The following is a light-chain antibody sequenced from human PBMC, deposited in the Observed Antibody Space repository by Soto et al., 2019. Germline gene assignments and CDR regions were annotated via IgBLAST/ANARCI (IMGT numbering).Light chain of an antibody. Sequence: DIQMTQSPSSLSASVGDRVTITCRASQSISSYLNWYQQKPGKAPKLLIYAASSLQSGVTSRFSGSGSGTDFPLTISSLQPEDFATYYCQQSYCTPSFGQGTKLEIK. CDR1: QSISSY. J-gene: IGKJ2*01. V-gene: IGKV1-39*01. CDR3: QQSYCTPS. CDR2: AAS.